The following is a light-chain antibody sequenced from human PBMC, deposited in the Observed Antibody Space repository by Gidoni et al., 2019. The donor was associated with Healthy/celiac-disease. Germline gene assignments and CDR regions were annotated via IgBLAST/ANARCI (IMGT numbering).Light chain of an antibody. J-gene: IGKJ4*01. CDR3: QQSYSTPLT. CDR2: AAS. V-gene: IGKV1-39*01. CDR1: QRISSY. Sequence: DIQMTQSPSSLSASVGDRVTITCRESQRISSYLNWYQQTPWKAPKLLIYAASSLQSGVPSRFSGSGSGTDFTLTISRLQPEDFATYYCQQSYSTPLTFGGGTKVEIK.